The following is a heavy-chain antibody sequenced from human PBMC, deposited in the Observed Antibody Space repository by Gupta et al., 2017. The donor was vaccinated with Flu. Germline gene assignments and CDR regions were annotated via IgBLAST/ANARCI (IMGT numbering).Heavy chain of an antibody. CDR2: ISGSGGRK. J-gene: IGHJ4*02. Sequence: EVQLLESGGGLVQPGGSLRLSCAASGFTFSSYAMSWVRQAPGKGLEWVSAISGSGGRKYYADAVKGRFTISRDNSKNTLYLQMNSMRAEDTAVYYCAKDRWSTLPAAQDYWGEGTLVTVYS. V-gene: IGHV3-23*01. D-gene: IGHD2-2*01. CDR1: GFTFSSYA. CDR3: AKDRWSTLPAAQDY.